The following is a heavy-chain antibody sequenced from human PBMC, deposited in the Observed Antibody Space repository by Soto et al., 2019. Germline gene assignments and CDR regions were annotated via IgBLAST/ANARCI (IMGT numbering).Heavy chain of an antibody. CDR1: GGSISSGGYY. CDR2: IYYSGST. CDR3: ARGIVVVVAVTKRYYYYYMDV. Sequence: PSETLSLTCTVSGGSISSGGYYWSWIRQHPGKGLEWIGYIYYSGSTYYNPSLKSRVTISVDTSKNQFSLKLSSVTAADTAVYYCARGIVVVVAVTKRYYYYYMDVWGKGTTVTVSS. D-gene: IGHD2-15*01. J-gene: IGHJ6*03. V-gene: IGHV4-31*03.